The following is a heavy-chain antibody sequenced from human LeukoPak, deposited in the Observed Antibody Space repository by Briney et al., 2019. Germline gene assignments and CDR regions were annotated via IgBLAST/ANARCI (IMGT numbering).Heavy chain of an antibody. Sequence: SETLSLTCAVYGGSFSGYYWSWIRQPPGKGLEWIGEINHSGSTNYNSSLKSRVTISVDTSKNQFSLKLSAVTAAETAVYFCARGVNNWNIDVFDIWGQGTMVTVSS. J-gene: IGHJ3*02. D-gene: IGHD1/OR15-1a*01. CDR3: ARGVNNWNIDVFDI. V-gene: IGHV4-34*01. CDR1: GGSFSGYY. CDR2: INHSGST.